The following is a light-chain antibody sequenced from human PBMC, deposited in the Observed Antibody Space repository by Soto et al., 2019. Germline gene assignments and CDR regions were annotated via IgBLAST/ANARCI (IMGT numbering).Light chain of an antibody. V-gene: IGLV2-14*01. CDR1: SSDVGGYNY. J-gene: IGLJ1*01. CDR2: EVS. CDR3: SSYTSSSTQV. Sequence: QPVLTQPASVSGSPGKSITISCTGTSSDVGGYNYVSWYQQLPGKVPKLMIYEVSNRPSGVSNRFSGSKSGNTASLTISGLQAEDEADYYCSSYTSSSTQVFGTGTKVTVL.